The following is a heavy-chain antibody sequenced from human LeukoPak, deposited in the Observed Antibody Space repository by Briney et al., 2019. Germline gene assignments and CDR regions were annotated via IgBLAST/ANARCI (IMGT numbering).Heavy chain of an antibody. Sequence: SVKVSCKASGGTFSSYAISWVRQAPGQGLEWMGRIIPILGIANYAQKFQGRVTITADKSTSTAYMELSSLRSEDTAVYYCATVGVQYYYMDVWGKGTTVTVSS. V-gene: IGHV1-69*04. CDR2: IIPILGIA. CDR3: ATVGVQYYYMDV. CDR1: GGTFSSYA. J-gene: IGHJ6*03. D-gene: IGHD1-1*01.